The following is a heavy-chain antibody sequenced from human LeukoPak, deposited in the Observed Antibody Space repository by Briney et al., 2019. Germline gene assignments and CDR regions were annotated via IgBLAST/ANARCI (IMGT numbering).Heavy chain of an antibody. Sequence: PGGSLRLSCAASGFTFSSYAMSWVRQAPGKGLEWVSAISGSGGSTYYADSVKGRFTISRDNSKNTLYLQMNSRRAEDTAVYYCAKGAGDSSGYYPYYFDYWGQGTLVTVSS. CDR3: AKGAGDSSGYYPYYFDY. J-gene: IGHJ4*02. V-gene: IGHV3-23*01. CDR2: ISGSGGST. CDR1: GFTFSSYA. D-gene: IGHD3-22*01.